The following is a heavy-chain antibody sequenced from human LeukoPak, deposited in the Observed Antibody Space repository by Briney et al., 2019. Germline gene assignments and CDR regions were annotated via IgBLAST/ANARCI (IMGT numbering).Heavy chain of an antibody. J-gene: IGHJ6*03. CDR2: INHSGST. D-gene: IGHD6-19*01. CDR3: ASFQIHYSSGPPDYYYYMDA. V-gene: IGHV4-34*01. CDR1: GGSFSGYY. Sequence: SETLSLTCAVYGGSFSGYYWSWIRQPPGKGLEWIGEINHSGSTNYNPSLKSRVTISVDTSKNQFSLRLSSVTAADTAVYYCASFQIHYSSGPPDYYYYMDAWGKGTTVTISS.